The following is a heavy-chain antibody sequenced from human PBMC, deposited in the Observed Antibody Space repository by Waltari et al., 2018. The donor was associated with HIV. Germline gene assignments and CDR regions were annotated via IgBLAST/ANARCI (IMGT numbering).Heavy chain of an antibody. Sequence: QVQLQQWGAGLLKPSETLSLTCAVYGGSFSGYYWCWIRQPPGKGLEWIGEINHSGSTNYNPSLKSRVTISVDTSKNQFSLKLSSVTAADTAVYYCARGFQDCTNGVCHYYYGMDVWGQGTTVTVSS. CDR3: ARGFQDCTNGVCHYYYGMDV. J-gene: IGHJ6*02. CDR1: GGSFSGYY. CDR2: INHSGST. V-gene: IGHV4-34*01. D-gene: IGHD2-8*01.